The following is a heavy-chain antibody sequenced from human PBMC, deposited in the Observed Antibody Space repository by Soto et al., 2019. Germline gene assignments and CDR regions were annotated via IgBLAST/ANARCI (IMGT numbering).Heavy chain of an antibody. J-gene: IGHJ4*02. Sequence: GGSLRLSCAASGFTFSSYAMSWVRQAPGKGLEWVSAISGSGGSTYYADSVKGRFTISRDNSKNTLYLQMNSLRAEDTAVYYCAKDVDVQNYYDSSGQAGAGYFDYWGQGTLVTVSS. D-gene: IGHD3-22*01. CDR1: GFTFSSYA. V-gene: IGHV3-23*01. CDR2: ISGSGGST. CDR3: AKDVDVQNYYDSSGQAGAGYFDY.